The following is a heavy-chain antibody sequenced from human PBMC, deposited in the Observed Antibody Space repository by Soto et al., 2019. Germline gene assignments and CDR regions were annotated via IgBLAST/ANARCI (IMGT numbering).Heavy chain of an antibody. CDR3: ARHIIAAAGTWFDP. CDR2: IYYSGST. V-gene: IGHV4-39*01. Sequence: SETLSLTCTVSGGSISSSSYYWGWIRQPPGKGLDWIGSIYYSGSTYYNPSLKSRGTISVDTSNNQFSLNLSSVTAADTAVYYCARHIIAAAGTWFDPCGQGTLVTVS. CDR1: GGSISSSSYY. D-gene: IGHD6-13*01. J-gene: IGHJ5*02.